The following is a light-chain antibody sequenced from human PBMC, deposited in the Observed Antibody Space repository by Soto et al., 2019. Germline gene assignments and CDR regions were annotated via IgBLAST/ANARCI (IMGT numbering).Light chain of an antibody. Sequence: EIVFTQSPGALSSSPGETITLSCRASQSVSSNYLAWYQRKPGQAPRLLVHGASSRATGIPDRFSGSGSGTDFTLTIIRLEPEDFAVYYCQQYGATLWTLGQGTKVDIK. CDR3: QQYGATLWT. CDR1: QSVSSNY. J-gene: IGKJ1*01. V-gene: IGKV3-20*01. CDR2: GAS.